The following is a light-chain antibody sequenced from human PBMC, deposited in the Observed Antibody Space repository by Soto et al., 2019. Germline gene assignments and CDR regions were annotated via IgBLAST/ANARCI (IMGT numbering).Light chain of an antibody. CDR3: QQRSTL. Sequence: EIVLTQSPATLSLSPGERATLSCRASQSVSSYLAWYQQKPGQAPRLLIYDASNRATGIPARFSGSGSGTDFTLTIRSLEPEEFAVYYRQQRSTLFGPGTKVDIK. CDR1: QSVSSY. J-gene: IGKJ3*01. CDR2: DAS. V-gene: IGKV3-11*01.